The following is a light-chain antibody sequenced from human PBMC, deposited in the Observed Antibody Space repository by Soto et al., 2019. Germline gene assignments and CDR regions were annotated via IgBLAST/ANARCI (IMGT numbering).Light chain of an antibody. CDR3: QTWGTGIVV. J-gene: IGLJ2*01. CDR1: SGHSSNA. Sequence: QPVLTQSPSASASLGASVKLTCTLSSGHSSNAIAWHQQQPEKGPRYLMKLNSDGSHSKGAGIPDRFSGSSSGAERYLTISSLQSEDEADYYCQTWGTGIVVFGGGTKLTVL. CDR2: LNSDGSH. V-gene: IGLV4-69*01.